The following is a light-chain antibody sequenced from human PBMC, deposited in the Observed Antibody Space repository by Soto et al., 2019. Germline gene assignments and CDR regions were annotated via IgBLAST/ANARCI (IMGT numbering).Light chain of an antibody. CDR1: QSVSSNY. CDR3: QQYGSSPRLT. J-gene: IGKJ4*01. CDR2: GAS. Sequence: EIVLTQSPGTLSLSPGERATLSCRASQSVSSNYLAWYQQKPGQPPRLLIYGASTRATGIPDRFSGSGSGTDFTLTISRLEPEDFAVYYCQQYGSSPRLTFGGGTKVEIK. V-gene: IGKV3-20*01.